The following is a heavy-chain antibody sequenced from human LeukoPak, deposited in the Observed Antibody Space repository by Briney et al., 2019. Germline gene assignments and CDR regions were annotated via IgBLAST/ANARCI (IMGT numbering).Heavy chain of an antibody. V-gene: IGHV3-15*01. J-gene: IGHJ3*02. D-gene: IGHD5-18*01. CDR2: IKSKTDGGTR. Sequence: GGSLRLSCAASGFTFRNAWMSWVRQAPGKGLEWVGHIKSKTDGGTRDYAAPVKGRFTISRDDSKNTLYVQMNNPEIEDTAVYYCTTEGYTYGNHGLDIWGQGTMVTVSS. CDR1: GFTFRNAW. CDR3: TTEGYTYGNHGLDI.